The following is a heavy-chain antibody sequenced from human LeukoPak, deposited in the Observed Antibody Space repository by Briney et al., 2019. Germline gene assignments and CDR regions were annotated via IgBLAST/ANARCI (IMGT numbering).Heavy chain of an antibody. CDR1: GFTFSNAW. J-gene: IGHJ5*02. CDR2: INSDGSDT. V-gene: IGHV3-74*01. CDR3: VRDPAPSNWFDP. D-gene: IGHD2-8*01. Sequence: GGSLRPSYAASGFTFSNAWMSWVRQAPGKGLVWLSRINSDGSDTAYADSVKGRFTISRDNAKNMVYLQMNSLRVEDTAVYYCVRDPAPSNWFDPWGQGTLVTVSS.